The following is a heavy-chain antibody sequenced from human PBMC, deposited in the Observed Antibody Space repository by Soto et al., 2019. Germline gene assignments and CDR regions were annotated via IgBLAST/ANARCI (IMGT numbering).Heavy chain of an antibody. D-gene: IGHD3-22*01. V-gene: IGHV3-23*01. CDR2: ISGSGGST. CDR3: AKDRRVRGYYYDSSGYYYGPNWFDP. CDR1: GFTFSSYA. J-gene: IGHJ5*02. Sequence: GGSLRLSCAASGFTFSSYAMSWVRQAPGKGLEWVSAISGSGGSTYYADSVKGRFTISRDNSKNTLYLQMNSLRAEDTAVYYCAKDRRVRGYYYDSSGYYYGPNWFDPWGQGTLVTVSS.